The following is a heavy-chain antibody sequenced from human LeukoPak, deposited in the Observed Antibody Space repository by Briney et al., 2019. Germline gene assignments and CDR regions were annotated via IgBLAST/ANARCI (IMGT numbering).Heavy chain of an antibody. CDR2: VNTKNGNP. Sequence: ASVKVSCKASGYTFTTYDISWVRQAPGQGLEWVGWVNTKNGNPKYAQKCQGRGTMTTDTSTSTGYMEVRSLTSDVTAVYYGVRDSGPSCDFDSWGQGTLVTVSS. D-gene: IGHD3-10*01. J-gene: IGHJ4*02. V-gene: IGHV1-18*01. CDR1: GYTFTTYD. CDR3: VRDSGPSCDFDS.